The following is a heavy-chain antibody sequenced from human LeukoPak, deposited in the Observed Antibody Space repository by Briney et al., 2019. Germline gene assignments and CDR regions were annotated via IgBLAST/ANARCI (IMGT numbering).Heavy chain of an antibody. CDR3: ASTYYFDSSGYLGAEYFQH. CDR1: GYSFTSYW. J-gene: IGHJ1*01. D-gene: IGHD3-22*01. V-gene: IGHV5-51*01. Sequence: LGESLKISCKGSGYSFTSYWIGWVRQMPGKGLEWMGIIYPGDSDTRYSPSFQGQVTISADKSISTAYLQWSSLKASDTAMYYCASTYYFDSSGYLGAEYFQHWGQGTLVTVSS. CDR2: IYPGDSDT.